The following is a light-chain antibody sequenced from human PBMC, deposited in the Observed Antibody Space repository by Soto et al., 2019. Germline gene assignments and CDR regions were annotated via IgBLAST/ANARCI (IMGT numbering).Light chain of an antibody. CDR2: DNN. Sequence: QSVLTQPPSVSAAPGQKVTISCSGSSSNIGNNYVSWYQQLPGTAPKVLIYDNNKRLSGIPDRFSGSKSGTSATLGITGLQTGDEADYYCGTWDSSLSGCVFGGGTKLTVL. CDR3: GTWDSSLSGCV. CDR1: SSNIGNNY. J-gene: IGLJ3*02. V-gene: IGLV1-51*01.